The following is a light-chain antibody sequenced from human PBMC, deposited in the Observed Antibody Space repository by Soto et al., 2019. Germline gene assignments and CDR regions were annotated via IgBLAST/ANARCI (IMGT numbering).Light chain of an antibody. CDR3: QQRSNWPPIT. CDR1: QSVSSY. Sequence: EIVLTQSPSTRSLSPGERATLSCRASQSVSSYLALYQQKPGQAPRLLIYDASNRATGIPARFSGSGSGTDFTLTISSLEPEDFAVYYCQQRSNWPPITFGHGTRLEIK. V-gene: IGKV3-11*01. J-gene: IGKJ5*01. CDR2: DAS.